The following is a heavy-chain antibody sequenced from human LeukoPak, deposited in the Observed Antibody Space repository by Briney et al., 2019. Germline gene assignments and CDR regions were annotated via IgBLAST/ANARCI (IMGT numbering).Heavy chain of an antibody. J-gene: IGHJ4*02. CDR1: GYIFTSYW. D-gene: IGHD5-18*01. V-gene: IGHV5-51*01. CDR3: ARQHTYGHRY. Sequence: GESLKISRKGSGYIFTSYWIGWVRQMPGKGLEWMGIIYPGDSDTRYSPSFQGQVTISADKSISTAYLQWSSLKASDTAIHYCARQHTYGHRYWGQGTLVTVSS. CDR2: IYPGDSDT.